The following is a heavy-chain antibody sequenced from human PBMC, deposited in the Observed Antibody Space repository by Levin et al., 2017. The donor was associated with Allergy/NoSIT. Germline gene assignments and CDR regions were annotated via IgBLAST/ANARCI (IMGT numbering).Heavy chain of an antibody. J-gene: IGHJ4*02. CDR2: ISGSGGST. CDR3: HVGVYCSGGSCYSPNFDY. D-gene: IGHD2-15*01. Sequence: GGSLRLSCAASGFTFSSYAMSWVRQAPGKGLEWVSAISGSGGSTYYADSVKGRFTISRDNSKNTLYLQMNSLRAEDTAVYYCHVGVYCSGGSCYSPNFDYWGQGTLVTVSS. CDR1: GFTFSSYA. V-gene: IGHV3-23*01.